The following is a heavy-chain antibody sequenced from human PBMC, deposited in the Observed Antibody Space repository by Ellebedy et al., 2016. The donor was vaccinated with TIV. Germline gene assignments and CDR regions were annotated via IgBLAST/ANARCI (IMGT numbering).Heavy chain of an antibody. V-gene: IGHV3-9*01. Sequence: SLKISXAASGFSFDDYGMHWVRQTPGKGLEWVAGISWKGANIGYADSVKGRFTISRDNARNSLYLQMNSLRTEDTALYYCAKDEDVSGNFYSGFDYWGQGRLVIVSS. D-gene: IGHD4-11*01. CDR3: AKDEDVSGNFYSGFDY. J-gene: IGHJ4*02. CDR2: ISWKGANI. CDR1: GFSFDDYG.